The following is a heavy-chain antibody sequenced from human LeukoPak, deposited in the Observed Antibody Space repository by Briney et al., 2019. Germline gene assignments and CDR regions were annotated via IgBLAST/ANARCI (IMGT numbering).Heavy chain of an antibody. J-gene: IGHJ4*02. CDR2: INPSGGT. V-gene: IGHV1-46*01. CDR3: AREGVAGTGLDY. Sequence: GASVKVSCKASGNTFSIYNMHWVRQAPGQGLEWMGIINPSGGTSYAQKLQGRITMTRDTSTSTVYMEPSSLRSEDTAVYYCAREGVAGTGLDYWGQGTLVTVSS. CDR1: GNTFSIYN. D-gene: IGHD6-19*01.